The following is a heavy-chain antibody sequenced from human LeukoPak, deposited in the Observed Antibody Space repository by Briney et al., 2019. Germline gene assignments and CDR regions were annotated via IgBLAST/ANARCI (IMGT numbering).Heavy chain of an antibody. Sequence: ASVKVSCKASGYTFTSYGISWVRQAPGQGLEWMGWISTYNGNTNYAQKLQGRVTMTTDTSTSTAYMELRSLRSDDTAVYYCAREVDPYYDILTGYKTYDFDYWGQGTLVTVSS. CDR1: GYTFTSYG. CDR2: ISTYNGNT. J-gene: IGHJ4*02. CDR3: AREVDPYYDILTGYKTYDFDY. V-gene: IGHV1-18*01. D-gene: IGHD3-9*01.